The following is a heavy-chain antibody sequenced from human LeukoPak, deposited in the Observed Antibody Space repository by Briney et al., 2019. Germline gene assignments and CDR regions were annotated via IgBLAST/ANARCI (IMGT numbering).Heavy chain of an antibody. J-gene: IGHJ4*02. D-gene: IGHD3-22*01. CDR1: GFTFSSYS. CDR2: ISSSTNYI. V-gene: IGHV3-21*04. Sequence: GGYLRLSCAASGFTFSSYSMNWVRQAPGKGLEWVSSISSSTNYIYYADSVKGRFTISRDNSKNTVYLQMNSLRAEDTAVYYCARDLSLIALTDWGQGTLVTVSS. CDR3: ARDLSLIALTD.